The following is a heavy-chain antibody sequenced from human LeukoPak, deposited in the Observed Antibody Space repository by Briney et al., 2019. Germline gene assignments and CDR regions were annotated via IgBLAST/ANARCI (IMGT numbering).Heavy chain of an antibody. D-gene: IGHD4-17*01. CDR3: AKRGYDYGDSYFDY. Sequence: GGSLRLSCAASGFSFSSYAMSWVRQAPGKGLEWVSGISGSGGSTYYADSVKGRVTISRDNSKNTLYLQMNSLRAEDTAVYYCAKRGYDYGDSYFDYWGQGTLVTVSS. J-gene: IGHJ4*02. CDR1: GFSFSSYA. CDR2: ISGSGGST. V-gene: IGHV3-23*01.